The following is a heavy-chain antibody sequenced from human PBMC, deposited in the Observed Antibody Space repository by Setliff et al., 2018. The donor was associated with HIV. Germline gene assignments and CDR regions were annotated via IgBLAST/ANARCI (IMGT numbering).Heavy chain of an antibody. D-gene: IGHD3-3*01. V-gene: IGHV1-24*01. J-gene: IGHJ2*01. CDR2: SDPEAGET. CDR3: ATLSLTFCYNFWSGRDWYFDL. Sequence: GASVKVSCKASGYTLTELSMHWVRQTPGKGPEWMGGSDPEAGETIYAQKFQGRVTMTEDTSTDTAYMELSSLRSEDTAVYYCATLSLTFCYNFWSGRDWYFDLWGRGTLVTVSA. CDR1: GYTLTELS.